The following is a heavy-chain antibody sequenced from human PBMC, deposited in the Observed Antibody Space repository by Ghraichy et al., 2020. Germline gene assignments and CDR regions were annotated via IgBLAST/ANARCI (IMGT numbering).Heavy chain of an antibody. J-gene: IGHJ4*02. CDR1: GYTFTSYD. D-gene: IGHD5-12*01. Sequence: ASVKVSCKASGYTFTSYDINWVRQATGQGLEWMGWMNPNSGNTGYAQKFQGRVTMTRNTSISTAYMELSSLRSEDTVVYYCARVKYLQVATPLGYWGQGTLVTVSS. V-gene: IGHV1-8*01. CDR3: ARVKYLQVATPLGY. CDR2: MNPNSGNT.